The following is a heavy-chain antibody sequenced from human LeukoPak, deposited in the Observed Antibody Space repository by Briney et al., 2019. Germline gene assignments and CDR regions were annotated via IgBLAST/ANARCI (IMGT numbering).Heavy chain of an antibody. CDR1: GFTFSSYG. D-gene: IGHD6-19*01. CDR3: AKDVPEHSSVLLQDYGGFDY. J-gene: IGHJ4*02. V-gene: IGHV3-30*18. CDR2: ISYDGSNK. Sequence: PGGSLRLSCAASGFTFSSYGMHWVRQAPGKGLEWVAVISYDGSNKYYADSVKGRFTISRDNSKNTLYLQMNSLRAEDTAVYYCAKDVPEHSSVLLQDYGGFDYWGQGILVTVSS.